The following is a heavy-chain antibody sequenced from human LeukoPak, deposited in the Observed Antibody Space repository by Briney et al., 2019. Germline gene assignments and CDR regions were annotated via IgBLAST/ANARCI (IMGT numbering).Heavy chain of an antibody. CDR1: GFTFSSYG. Sequence: GGSLRLSCAASGFTFSSYGMHWFRQAPGKGLDWVAVISYDGSNKYYADSVKGRFTISRDNSKNTLYLQMNSLRAEDTAVYYCAKAGVAMATIPDYWGQGTLVTVSS. CDR2: ISYDGSNK. V-gene: IGHV3-30*18. D-gene: IGHD5-24*01. J-gene: IGHJ4*02. CDR3: AKAGVAMATIPDY.